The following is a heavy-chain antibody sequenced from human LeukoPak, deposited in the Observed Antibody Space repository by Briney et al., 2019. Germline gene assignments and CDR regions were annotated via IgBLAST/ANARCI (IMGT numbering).Heavy chain of an antibody. Sequence: GSVKVSCKASGYTFTGYYMHWVRQAPGQGREWMGRINPNSGGANYAQKFQGRVTMTRDTSISTAYMELSRLRSDDAAVYYCARARPSIEAAQQDYWGQGTLVTVSS. V-gene: IGHV1-2*06. CDR3: ARARPSIEAAQQDY. D-gene: IGHD6-13*01. CDR1: GYTFTGYY. J-gene: IGHJ4*02. CDR2: INPNSGGA.